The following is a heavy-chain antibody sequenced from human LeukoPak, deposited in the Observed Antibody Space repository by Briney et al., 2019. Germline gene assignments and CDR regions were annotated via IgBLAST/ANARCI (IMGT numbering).Heavy chain of an antibody. CDR2: IVVGSGNT. J-gene: IGHJ6*03. V-gene: IGHV1-58*02. CDR3: AAVRITGTIFDYYYMDG. D-gene: IGHD1-7*01. CDR1: GFTFTSSA. Sequence: ASVKVSCKASGFTFTSSAMQWVRQARGQRLEWIGWIVVGSGNTNYAQKFQERVTITRDMSKSTAYMALSSLRSEDTAVYYCAAVRITGTIFDYYYMDGWGKGTTVTASS.